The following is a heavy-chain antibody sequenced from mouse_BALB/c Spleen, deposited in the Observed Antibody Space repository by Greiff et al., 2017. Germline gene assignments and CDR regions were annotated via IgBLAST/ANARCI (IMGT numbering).Heavy chain of an antibody. D-gene: IGHD1-1*01. CDR2: ISYSGST. V-gene: IGHV3-2*02. J-gene: IGHJ4*01. CDR3: ARYRGSTSHAMDY. Sequence: EVKLQQSGPGLVKPSQSLSLTCTVTGYSITSDYAWNWIRQFPGNKLEWMGYISYSGSTSYNPSLKSRISITRDTSKNQFFLQLNSVTTEDTATYYCARYRGSTSHAMDYWGQGTSVTVSS. CDR1: GYSITSDYA.